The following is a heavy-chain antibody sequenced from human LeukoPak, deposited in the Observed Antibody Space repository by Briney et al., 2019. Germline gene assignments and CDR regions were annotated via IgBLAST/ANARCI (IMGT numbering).Heavy chain of an antibody. CDR3: ARPYDMNDAFDI. D-gene: IGHD3-9*01. J-gene: IGHJ3*02. CDR2: IYHSGST. CDR1: GGSLSSYY. Sequence: SETLSLTCTVSGGSLSSYYWSWIRQPPGKGLEWIGYIYHSGSTNYNPSLKSRVTISVDTSKNQFSLKLSSVTAADTAVYYCARPYDMNDAFDIWGQGTMVTVSS. V-gene: IGHV4-59*01.